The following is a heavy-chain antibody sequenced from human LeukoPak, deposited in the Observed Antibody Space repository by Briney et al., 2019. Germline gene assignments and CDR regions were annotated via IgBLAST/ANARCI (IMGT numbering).Heavy chain of an antibody. D-gene: IGHD5-18*01. Sequence: SETLSLTCTVSGGSISSSSYYWGWIRQPPGKGLEWIGSIYYSGSTYYNPSLKSRVTISVDTSKNQFSLKLSSVTAADTAVYYCARRGYSYGSYSYGMDVWGQGTTVTVSS. J-gene: IGHJ6*02. CDR1: GGSISSSSYY. CDR2: IYYSGST. V-gene: IGHV4-39*07. CDR3: ARRGYSYGSYSYGMDV.